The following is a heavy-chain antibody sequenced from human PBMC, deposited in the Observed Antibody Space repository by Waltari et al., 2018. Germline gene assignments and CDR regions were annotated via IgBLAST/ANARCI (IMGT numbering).Heavy chain of an antibody. CDR3: AGGVTKLELRKGYSLGY. CDR2: INPNRGGT. V-gene: IGHV1-2*02. J-gene: IGHJ4*02. CDR1: GYTFTGYY. D-gene: IGHD1-7*01. Sequence: QVQLVQSGAEVKKPGASVKVSGTASGYTFTGYYMHRVRQAPGQGLEWMGGINPNRGGTTYAQRLKGGVTMAGETSSSRAGRERGRMGADEAAEYYWAGGVTKLELRKGYSLGYWGQGTLVTVSS.